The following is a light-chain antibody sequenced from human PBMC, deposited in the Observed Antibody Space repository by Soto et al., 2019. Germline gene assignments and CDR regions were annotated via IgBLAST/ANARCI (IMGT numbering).Light chain of an antibody. Sequence: QAVVTQPPSVSAAPGQKVTISCSGGSSNIGNNFVSWYQQLPGTAPKLLIYENNKRPSGIPDRFSGSKSGTSATLGITGLRTGDEADYYCGTWDSSLGAYVFGTGTKLTVL. CDR1: SSNIGNNF. CDR2: ENN. CDR3: GTWDSSLGAYV. J-gene: IGLJ1*01. V-gene: IGLV1-51*02.